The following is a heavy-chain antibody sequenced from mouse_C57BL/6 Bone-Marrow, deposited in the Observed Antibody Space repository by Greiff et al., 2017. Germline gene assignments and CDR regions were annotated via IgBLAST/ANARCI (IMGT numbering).Heavy chain of an antibody. J-gene: IGHJ4*01. Sequence: QVQLQQSGAELARPGASVKMSCKASGYTFTSYTMHWVKQRPGQGLEWIGYINPSSGYTKYNQKFKDKATLTADKSSSTAYMQLSSLTSEDSEVYYCARLGDGYYRYAMDYWGQGTSVTVSS. CDR3: ARLGDGYYRYAMDY. D-gene: IGHD2-3*01. CDR1: GYTFTSYT. V-gene: IGHV1-4*01. CDR2: INPSSGYT.